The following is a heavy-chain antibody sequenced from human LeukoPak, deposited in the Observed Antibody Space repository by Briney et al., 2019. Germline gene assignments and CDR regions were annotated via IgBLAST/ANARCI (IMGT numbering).Heavy chain of an antibody. CDR3: ARKPGGYSSSWYPNWFDP. Sequence: PSETLSLTCAVYGGSFSGYYWSWIRQPPGKGLEWIGEINHSGGTNYNPSLKSRVTISVDTSKNQFSLKLSSVTAADTAVYYCARKPGGYSSSWYPNWFDPWGQGTLVTVSS. J-gene: IGHJ5*02. CDR2: INHSGGT. V-gene: IGHV4-34*01. D-gene: IGHD6-13*01. CDR1: GGSFSGYY.